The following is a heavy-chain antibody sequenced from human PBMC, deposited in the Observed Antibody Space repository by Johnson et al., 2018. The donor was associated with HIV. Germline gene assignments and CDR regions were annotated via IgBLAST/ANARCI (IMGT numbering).Heavy chain of an antibody. V-gene: IGHV3-11*04. CDR2: ISSSCSTI. CDR1: GFTFSDYY. CDR3: ARERATLFFRASGAAFNV. Sequence: QVQLVESGGGLVKPGGSLRLSCAASGFTFSDYYMVWIRQAPGKGLEWLSYISSSCSTIYYADSVKGRFTISRDNAKNSLYLQMNSLRADDTAVYYCARERATLFFRASGAAFNVWGQGTRVTVSS. J-gene: IGHJ3*01. D-gene: IGHD3-3*01.